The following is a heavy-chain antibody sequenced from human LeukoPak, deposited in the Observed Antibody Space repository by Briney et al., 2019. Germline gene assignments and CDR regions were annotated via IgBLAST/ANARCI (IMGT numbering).Heavy chain of an antibody. J-gene: IGHJ6*03. CDR2: MSTSGST. V-gene: IGHV4-61*02. Sequence: SQTLSLTCTVSGGSITSDNYFWSWIRQPAGKGLEWIGRMSTSGSTNYNPSLKSRVTISVDTSKNQFSLKLSSVTAADTAVYYCARPSTVTTVGYYYYYMDVWGKGTTVTVSS. D-gene: IGHD4-17*01. CDR1: GGSITSDNYF. CDR3: ARPSTVTTVGYYYYYMDV.